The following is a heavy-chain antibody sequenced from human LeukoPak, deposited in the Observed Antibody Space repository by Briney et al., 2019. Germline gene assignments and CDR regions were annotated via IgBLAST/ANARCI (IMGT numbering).Heavy chain of an antibody. CDR1: GGSISSSNW. V-gene: IGHV4-4*02. D-gene: IGHD6-19*01. J-gene: IGHJ4*02. CDR3: ARLPMAVAGLFDY. Sequence: SETLSLTCAVSGGSISSSNWWSWVRQPPGKGLEWIGEIYHSGSTNYNPSLKSRVTISVDKSKNQFSLKLSSVTAADTAVYYCARLPMAVAGLFDYWGQGTLVTVSS. CDR2: IYHSGST.